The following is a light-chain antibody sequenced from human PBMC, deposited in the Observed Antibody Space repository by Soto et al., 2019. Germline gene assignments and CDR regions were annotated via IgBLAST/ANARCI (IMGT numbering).Light chain of an antibody. CDR3: QQYNSYST. Sequence: DIQMTQFPSTLSAAVGDRVTITCRASQSISSWLAWYQQKPGKAPKPLIYKASSLESGVPSRFSGGGSGTEFTLTISSLKPDDFATYDCQQYNSYSTFGPGTKVDIK. V-gene: IGKV1-5*03. J-gene: IGKJ3*01. CDR2: KAS. CDR1: QSISSW.